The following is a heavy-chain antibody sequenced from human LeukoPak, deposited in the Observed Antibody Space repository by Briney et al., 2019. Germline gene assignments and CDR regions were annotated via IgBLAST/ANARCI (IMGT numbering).Heavy chain of an antibody. J-gene: IGHJ4*02. V-gene: IGHV4-39*01. CDR3: ARYYSGSYGFDY. CDR2: IYYSGST. D-gene: IGHD1-26*01. Sequence: SETLSLTCTVSGGSISSSNYYWGWIRQPPGEGLEWIGYIYYSGSTYYNPSLKSRVTMSVDTSKNQFSLNLSSVTAADTAVYYCARYYSGSYGFDYWGQGTLVTVSS. CDR1: GGSISSSNYY.